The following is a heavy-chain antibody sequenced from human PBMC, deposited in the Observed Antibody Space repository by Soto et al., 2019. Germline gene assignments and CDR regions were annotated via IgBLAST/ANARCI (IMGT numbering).Heavy chain of an antibody. CDR2: IYYSGST. Sequence: QLQLQESGPGLVKPSETLSLTGTVSGDSISTTSYYWGWIRQPPGKGLEWIGSIYYSGSTYYNPSLKSRVTISLDTSKNQFSLKLSSVTAADTAVYYCARLAYMSGWSDYWGQGTLVTVSS. V-gene: IGHV4-39*01. D-gene: IGHD6-19*01. CDR1: GDSISTTSYY. J-gene: IGHJ4*02. CDR3: ARLAYMSGWSDY.